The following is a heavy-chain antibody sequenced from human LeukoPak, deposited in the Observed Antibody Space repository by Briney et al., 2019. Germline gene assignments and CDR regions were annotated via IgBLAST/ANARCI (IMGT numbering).Heavy chain of an antibody. V-gene: IGHV4-59*08. CDR3: ARHAGLAVAATGFDY. D-gene: IGHD6-19*01. CDR1: GGSISSHY. CDR2: ISYSGVT. J-gene: IGHJ4*02. Sequence: SETLSLTCIVSGGSISSHYWSWIRQPPGKGLEWIGYISYSGVTESNPSLKSRVTISVDTSKNQLSLKLNSVTAADTGVYYCARHAGLAVAATGFDYWGQGTLVTVSS.